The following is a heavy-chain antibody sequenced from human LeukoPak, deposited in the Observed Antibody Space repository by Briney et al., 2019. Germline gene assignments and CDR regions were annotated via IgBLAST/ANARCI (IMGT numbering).Heavy chain of an antibody. D-gene: IGHD3-3*01. CDR1: GGSISSYY. Sequence: SETLSLTCTVSGGSISSYYWSWIRQPPGKGLEWIGYIYYSGSTNYNPSLKSRVTISVDTSKNQFSLKLSSVTAADTAVYYCARLYYDFWSGYFGGMDVWGQGTTVTVSS. CDR2: IYYSGST. J-gene: IGHJ6*02. CDR3: ARLYYDFWSGYFGGMDV. V-gene: IGHV4-59*08.